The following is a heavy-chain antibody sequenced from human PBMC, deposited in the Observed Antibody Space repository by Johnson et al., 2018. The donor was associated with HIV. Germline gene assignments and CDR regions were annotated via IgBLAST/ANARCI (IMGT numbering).Heavy chain of an antibody. CDR3: AKPPSMGADAFDI. V-gene: IGHV3-66*04. J-gene: IGHJ3*02. D-gene: IGHD3-16*01. Sequence: VQLVESGGDLVQPGGSLRLSCAVSGFTVSSNYMSWVRRAPGKGLEWVSVISSGGVTYYIDSVKGRFTISRDSSKNTLYLQMNSLRSEDTAVYYCAKPPSMGADAFDIWGQGQWSPSLQ. CDR2: ISSGGVT. CDR1: GFTVSSNY.